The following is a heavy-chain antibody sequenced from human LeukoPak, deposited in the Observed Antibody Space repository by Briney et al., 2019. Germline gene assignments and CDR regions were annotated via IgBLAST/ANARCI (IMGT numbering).Heavy chain of an antibody. CDR2: IYYSGST. J-gene: IGHJ6*03. D-gene: IGHD6-19*01. V-gene: IGHV4-39*01. CDR3: ARLGAGTNYYYYYYMDV. CDR1: GGSISSYY. Sequence: SETLSLTCTVSGGSISSYYWGWIRQPPGKGLEWIGSIYYSGSTYYNPSLKSRVTISVDTSKNQFSLKLSSVTAADTAVYYCARLGAGTNYYYYYYMDVWGKGTTVTVSS.